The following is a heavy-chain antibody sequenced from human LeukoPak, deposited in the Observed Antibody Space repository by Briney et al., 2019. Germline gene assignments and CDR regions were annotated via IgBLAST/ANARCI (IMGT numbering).Heavy chain of an antibody. Sequence: SETLSLTCAVYGGSFSGYYWSWIRQPPGKGLEWIGEINHSGSTNYNPSLKSRVTISVDTSKNQFSLKLSSVTAADTAVYYCARVRRGAGYSRGWQNYYYYYYMDVWGKGTTVTVSS. CDR2: INHSGST. D-gene: IGHD6-19*01. J-gene: IGHJ6*03. CDR1: GGSFSGYY. V-gene: IGHV4-34*01. CDR3: ARVRRGAGYSRGWQNYYYYYYMDV.